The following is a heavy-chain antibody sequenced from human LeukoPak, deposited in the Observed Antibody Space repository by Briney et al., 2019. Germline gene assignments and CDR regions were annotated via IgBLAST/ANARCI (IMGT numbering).Heavy chain of an antibody. J-gene: IGHJ6*02. CDR1: GFAFSDYY. D-gene: IGHD3-3*01. V-gene: IGHV3-11*01. Sequence: GGSLRLSCAASGFAFSDYYMSWIRQAPGKGLEWVSYTSSSGSTIYYADSVKGRFTISRDNAKNSLYLQMNSLRAEDTAVYYCARGRDYYDFWSGYSYYYYGMDVWGQGTTVTVSS. CDR3: ARGRDYYDFWSGYSYYYYGMDV. CDR2: TSSSGSTI.